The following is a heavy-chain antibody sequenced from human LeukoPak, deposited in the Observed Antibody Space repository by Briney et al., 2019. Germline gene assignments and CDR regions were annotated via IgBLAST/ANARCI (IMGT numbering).Heavy chain of an antibody. CDR3: AGPLGNYPDY. D-gene: IGHD3-16*01. CDR2: ISSNSSYI. V-gene: IGHV3-21*01. J-gene: IGHJ4*02. CDR1: GFTFSSYS. Sequence: GGSLRLSCAASGFTFSSYSMNWVRQAPGKGLEWVSSISSNSSYIYYGASVQGRFTISRDNAKNSLYLQMNSLRAEDTAVYYCAGPLGNYPDYWGQGTLVTVSS.